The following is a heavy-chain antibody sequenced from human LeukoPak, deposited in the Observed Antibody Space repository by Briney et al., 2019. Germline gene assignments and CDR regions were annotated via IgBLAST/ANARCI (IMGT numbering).Heavy chain of an antibody. D-gene: IGHD2-21*02. Sequence: PSETLSLTCTVSGGSISSGSYYWSWIRQPAGKGLEWIGRIYTSGSTNYNPSLKSRVTISVDTSKNQFSLKLSSVTAADTAVYYCAGAYCDGDCYPNWYFDLWGRGTLVTVSS. J-gene: IGHJ2*01. V-gene: IGHV4-61*02. CDR3: AGAYCDGDCYPNWYFDL. CDR1: GGSISSGSYY. CDR2: IYTSGST.